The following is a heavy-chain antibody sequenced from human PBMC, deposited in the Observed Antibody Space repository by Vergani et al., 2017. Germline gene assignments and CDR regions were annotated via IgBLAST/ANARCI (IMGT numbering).Heavy chain of an antibody. CDR1: GGSISSGGYY. D-gene: IGHD2-2*02. V-gene: IGHV4-31*03. Sequence: QVRLQESGPGLVKPSQTLSLTCTVSGGSISSGGYYWSWIRQHPGKGLEWIGYIYYSGSTYYNPSLKSRVTISVDTSKNQFSLKLSSVTAADTAVYYCARSRGYCSSTSCYTGIDYYYYYGMDVWGQGTTVTVSS. J-gene: IGHJ6*02. CDR3: ARSRGYCSSTSCYTGIDYYYYYGMDV. CDR2: IYYSGST.